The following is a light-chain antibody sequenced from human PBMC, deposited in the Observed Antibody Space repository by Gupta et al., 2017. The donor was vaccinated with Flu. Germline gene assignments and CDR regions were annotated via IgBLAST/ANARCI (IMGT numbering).Light chain of an antibody. CDR3: QQYNNWPPYT. Sequence: ATLSVSPGEGATLSCRASQSISSNLAWYQQKAGQAPRLLIYGASTRASGIPARFSGSGSGTEFTLTISSLQSEDFAVYYCQQYNNWPPYTFGQGTKLEIQ. CDR1: QSISSN. J-gene: IGKJ2*01. V-gene: IGKV3-15*01. CDR2: GAS.